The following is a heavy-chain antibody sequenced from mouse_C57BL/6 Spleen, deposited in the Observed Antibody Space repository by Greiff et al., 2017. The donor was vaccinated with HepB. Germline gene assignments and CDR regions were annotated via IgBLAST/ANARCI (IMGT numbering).Heavy chain of an antibody. CDR2: IYPGDGDT. CDR1: DYAFSSSW. CDR3: ARKSPYYGSSLDY. V-gene: IGHV1-82*01. J-gene: IGHJ2*01. D-gene: IGHD1-1*01. Sequence: QVQLQQSGPELVKPGASVKISCKASDYAFSSSWMNWVKQRPGKGLEWIGRIYPGDGDTNYNGKFKGKATLTADKSSSTAYMQLSSLTSEDSAVYFCARKSPYYGSSLDYWGQGTTLTVSS.